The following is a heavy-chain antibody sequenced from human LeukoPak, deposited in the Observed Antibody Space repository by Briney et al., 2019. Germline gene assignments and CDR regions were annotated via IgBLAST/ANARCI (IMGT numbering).Heavy chain of an antibody. CDR1: GFTFSSYG. D-gene: IGHD3-10*01. V-gene: IGHV3-30*02. CDR3: ARDVGGTGVLDY. J-gene: IGHJ4*02. CDR2: IRYDGSNK. Sequence: GGSLRLSCAASGFTFSSYGMHWVRQAPGKGLEWVAFIRYDGSNKYYADSVKGRFTISRDNSKNSLYLQMNSLRAEDTAVYYCARDVGGTGVLDYWGQGTLVTVSS.